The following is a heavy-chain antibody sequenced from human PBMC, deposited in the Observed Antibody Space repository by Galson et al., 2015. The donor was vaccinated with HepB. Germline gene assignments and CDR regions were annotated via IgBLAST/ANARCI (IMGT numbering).Heavy chain of an antibody. CDR1: GFTFSNAW. J-gene: IGHJ4*02. CDR3: ATDGLRIAVPGLDRPGY. V-gene: IGHV3-15*01. CDR2: IKSKSDGGTT. Sequence: SLRLSCAASGFTFSNAWMSWVRQAPGKGPEWVGLIKSKSDGGTTEYAAPVKGRFTISRDDSENMLYLQMNSLETEDTAVYYCATDGLRIAVPGLDRPGYWGQGTLVTVSS. D-gene: IGHD6-19*01.